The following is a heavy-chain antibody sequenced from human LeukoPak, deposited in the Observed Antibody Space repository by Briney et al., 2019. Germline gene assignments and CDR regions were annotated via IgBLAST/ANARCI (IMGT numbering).Heavy chain of an antibody. V-gene: IGHV3-74*01. CDR2: INSDGSST. Sequence: PGGSLRLSCAASGFTFSSYWMHWVRQAPGKGLVWVSRINSDGSSTSYADSVKGRFTISRDNAKNTLYLQMNSLRAEDTAVYYCAKGRPMRTLGGYFDYWGQGTLVTVSS. D-gene: IGHD1-26*01. CDR3: AKGRPMRTLGGYFDY. J-gene: IGHJ4*02. CDR1: GFTFSSYW.